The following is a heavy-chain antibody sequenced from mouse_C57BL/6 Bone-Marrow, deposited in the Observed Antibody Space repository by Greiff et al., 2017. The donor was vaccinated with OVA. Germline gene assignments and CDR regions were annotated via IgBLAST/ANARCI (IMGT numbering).Heavy chain of an antibody. D-gene: IGHD2-3*01. Sequence: VQLQQPGAELVKPGASVKVSCKASGYTFTSYWMHWVKQRPGQGLEWIGRIHPSDSDTNYNQKFKGKATLTVAKSSSPAYMQLSSLTSEDSAVYYCAIHSFYDGLYWGQGTTLTVSS. J-gene: IGHJ2*01. CDR3: AIHSFYDGLY. CDR2: IHPSDSDT. CDR1: GYTFTSYW. V-gene: IGHV1-74*01.